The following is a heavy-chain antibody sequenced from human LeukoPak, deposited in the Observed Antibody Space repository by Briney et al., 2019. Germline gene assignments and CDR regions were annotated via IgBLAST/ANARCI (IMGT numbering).Heavy chain of an antibody. J-gene: IGHJ3*02. Sequence: SQTLSLTCTVSGGSISSGGYYWSWIRQPPGKGLEWIGYIYYSGSTYYNPSLKSRVTISVDTSKNQFSLKLSSVTAADTAVYYCARTLTDYGGNAFDIWGQGTMVTVSS. CDR1: GGSISSGGYY. CDR3: ARTLTDYGGNAFDI. V-gene: IGHV4-31*03. D-gene: IGHD4-23*01. CDR2: IYYSGST.